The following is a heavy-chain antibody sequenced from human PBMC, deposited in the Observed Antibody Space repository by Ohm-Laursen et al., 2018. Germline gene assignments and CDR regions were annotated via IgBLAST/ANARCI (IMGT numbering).Heavy chain of an antibody. V-gene: IGHV4-59*12. Sequence: SETLSLTCTVSGDSISSYYWSWIRQPPGKGLEWIGHINYSGNTNYNPSLKSRVTISVDTSKNQFSLKLSSVTAADTAVYYCARGEIGSSGDYWGQGTLVTVSS. CDR3: ARGEIGSSGDY. J-gene: IGHJ4*02. D-gene: IGHD3-22*01. CDR1: GDSISSYY. CDR2: INYSGNT.